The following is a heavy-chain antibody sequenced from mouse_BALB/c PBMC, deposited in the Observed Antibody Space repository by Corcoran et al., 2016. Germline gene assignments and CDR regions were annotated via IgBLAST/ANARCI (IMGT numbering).Heavy chain of an antibody. D-gene: IGHD2-3*01. CDR2: ISYDGSN. CDR3: ARDPHDGYYPYWYFDV. Sequence: DVQLQESGPGLVKPSQSLSLTCSVTGYSITSGYYWNWIRHFPGNKLEWMGYISYDGSNNYNPSLKNRISITRDTSKNQFFLKLNSVTTEDTATYYCARDPHDGYYPYWYFDVWGAGTTVTVSS. V-gene: IGHV3-6*02. J-gene: IGHJ1*01. CDR1: GYSITSGYY.